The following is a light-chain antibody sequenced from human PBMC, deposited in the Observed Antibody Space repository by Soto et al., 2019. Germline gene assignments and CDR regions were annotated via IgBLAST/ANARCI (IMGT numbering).Light chain of an antibody. V-gene: IGLV2-14*01. J-gene: IGLJ1*01. Sequence: QSALTQPASVSGSPGQSITISCTGTSSDVGSYNYVSWYQQHPGKAPKLMIYEVSDRPSGISNRVSGSKSGNTASLTISGLQTEDEADYYCSSYTSSSTLFGTGTKLTVL. CDR1: SSDVGSYNY. CDR2: EVS. CDR3: SSYTSSSTL.